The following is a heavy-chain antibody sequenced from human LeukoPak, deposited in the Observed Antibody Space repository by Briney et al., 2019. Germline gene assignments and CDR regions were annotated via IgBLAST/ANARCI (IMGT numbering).Heavy chain of an antibody. CDR3: AELGITMIGGV. V-gene: IGHV3-23*01. CDR1: GFTFSSYA. CDR2: IPRNGGST. D-gene: IGHD3-10*02. Sequence: GGSLRLSCAASGFTFSSYATSWVRQAPGKGLEWVSSIPRNGGSTYYADSVKGRFTISRDNAKNSLYLQMNSLRAEDTAVYYCAELGITMIGGVWGKGTTVTISS. J-gene: IGHJ6*04.